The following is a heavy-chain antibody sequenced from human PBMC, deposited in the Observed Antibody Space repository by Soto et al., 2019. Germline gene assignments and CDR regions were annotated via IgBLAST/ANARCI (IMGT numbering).Heavy chain of an antibody. CDR1: GGSISSYY. D-gene: IGHD1-26*01. V-gene: IGHV4-59*01. J-gene: IGHJ4*02. Sequence: QVQLQESGPGLVKPSETLSLTCTVSGGSISSYYWSWIRQPPGKGLEWLGYIYYSGSTNYNPSLKSRVTISVDTSKNQFSLKLSSVTAADTAVYYGARESGPFDYWGQGTLVTVSS. CDR3: ARESGPFDY. CDR2: IYYSGST.